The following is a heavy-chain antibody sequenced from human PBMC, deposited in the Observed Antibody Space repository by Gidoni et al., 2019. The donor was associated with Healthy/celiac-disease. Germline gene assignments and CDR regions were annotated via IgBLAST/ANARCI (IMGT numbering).Heavy chain of an antibody. CDR1: GFTFSRYA. D-gene: IGHD3-22*01. V-gene: IGHV3-23*01. CDR2: ISGSGGST. CDR3: AKSPLPAYYYDSSPPR. J-gene: IGHJ4*02. Sequence: EVQLLESGGGLVQPGGSLRLSCAASGFTFSRYAMSWVRQAPGKGLEWVSAISGSGGSTYYADSVKGRFTISRDNSKNTLYLQMNSLRAEDTAVYYCAKSPLPAYYYDSSPPRWGQGTLVTVSS.